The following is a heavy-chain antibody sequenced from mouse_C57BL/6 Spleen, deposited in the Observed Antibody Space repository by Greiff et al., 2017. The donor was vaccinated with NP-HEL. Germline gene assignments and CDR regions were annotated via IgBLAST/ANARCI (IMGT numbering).Heavy chain of an antibody. CDR1: GYTFTSYW. V-gene: IGHV1-52*01. D-gene: IGHD2-1*01. J-gene: IGHJ3*01. Sequence: VQLQQPGAELVRPGSSVKLSCKASGYTFTSYWMHWVKQRPIQGLEWIGNLAPSDSETHYNQKCKDKATLTVATSSSTAYMQLSSLTSEDSAVYYCARSGGKAWFAYWGQGTLVTVSA. CDR3: ARSGGKAWFAY. CDR2: LAPSDSET.